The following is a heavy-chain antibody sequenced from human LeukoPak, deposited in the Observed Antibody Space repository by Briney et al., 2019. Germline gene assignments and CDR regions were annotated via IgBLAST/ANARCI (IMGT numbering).Heavy chain of an antibody. V-gene: IGHV4-34*01. Sequence: KPSETLSLTCAVSGGSFSAYYWTWIRQPPGKGLEWIGEINHSGSTNYNPSLKSRVTISVDTSKNQFSLKLSSVTAADTAVYYCARGTVDTAMIQYYFDYWGQGTLVTVSS. D-gene: IGHD5-18*01. CDR3: ARGTVDTAMIQYYFDY. J-gene: IGHJ4*02. CDR2: INHSGST. CDR1: GGSFSAYY.